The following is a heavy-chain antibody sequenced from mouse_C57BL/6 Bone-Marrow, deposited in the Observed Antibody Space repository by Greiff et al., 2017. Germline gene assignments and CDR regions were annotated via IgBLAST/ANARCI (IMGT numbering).Heavy chain of an antibody. Sequence: EVQLQQSGAELVRPGASVKLSCTASGFNIKDDYMHWVKQRPEQGLEWIGWIDPENGDTEYASKFQGKATITADTSSNTADLQLSSLTAEDTAVYDCTVDWWAHKYYFDYWGQGTTLTVSS. CDR1: GFNIKDDY. J-gene: IGHJ2*01. D-gene: IGHD1-1*02. V-gene: IGHV14-4*01. CDR3: TVDWWAHKYYFDY. CDR2: IDPENGDT.